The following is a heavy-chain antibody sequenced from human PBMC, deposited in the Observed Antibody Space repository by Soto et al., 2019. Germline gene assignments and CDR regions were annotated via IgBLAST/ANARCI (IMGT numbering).Heavy chain of an antibody. D-gene: IGHD2-21*02. V-gene: IGHV1-46*03. Sequence: QVQLVQSGAEVKKPGASVKVSCKASGYIFTSYYIHWVRQAPGQGLEWMGWINPVDGRRMFAQSFPGRVTMTRDTCTSTDYMEVSSLRSEDTAVDYCSRVAPAETAPFDHWGQGTLVTVSS. CDR3: SRVAPAETAPFDH. J-gene: IGHJ5*02. CDR1: GYIFTSYY. CDR2: INPVDGRR.